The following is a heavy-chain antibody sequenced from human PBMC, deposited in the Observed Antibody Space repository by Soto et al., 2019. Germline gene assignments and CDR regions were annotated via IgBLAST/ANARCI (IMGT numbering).Heavy chain of an antibody. V-gene: IGHV3-48*03. CDR3: AKDRVESGLGEIDY. CDR1: GFIFSDYE. D-gene: IGHD3-16*01. J-gene: IGHJ4*02. Sequence: GGSLRLSCAASGFIFSDYEINWVRQAPGKGLEWVSYISGSGLTIYYADSVKGRFTISRDNSKNTLYLQMNSLRVEDTAIYYCAKDRVESGLGEIDYWGQGTLVTVSS. CDR2: ISGSGLTI.